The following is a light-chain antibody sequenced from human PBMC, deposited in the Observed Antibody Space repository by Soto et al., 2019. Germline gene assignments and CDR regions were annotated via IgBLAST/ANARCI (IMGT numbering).Light chain of an antibody. J-gene: IGKJ1*01. CDR3: QQYNNWPPT. CDR1: QSVSGN. Sequence: EIVMTQSPATLSVSPGERATLSCRASQSVSGNLAWYQQKPGQAPRLLIYGASTRATGIPARFSGSGSGTELTLNISSLQSEDFAVYYCQQYNNWPPTFGQGTKGEIK. V-gene: IGKV3D-15*01. CDR2: GAS.